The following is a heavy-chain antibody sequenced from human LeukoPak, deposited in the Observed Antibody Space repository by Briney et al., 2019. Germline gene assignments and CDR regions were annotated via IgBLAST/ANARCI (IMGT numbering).Heavy chain of an antibody. Sequence: GGSLRLSCAASGCTFSFYEMNWVLQAPGKGLEWVSYISSSGITIYYADSVKGRSTISRDNARNSLYLQMNSLRAEDTAVYYCARDSYCSGGTCYSSAEYFQHWGQGTLVTVSS. CDR1: GCTFSFYE. V-gene: IGHV3-48*03. CDR3: ARDSYCSGGTCYSSAEYFQH. J-gene: IGHJ1*01. CDR2: ISSSGITI. D-gene: IGHD2-15*01.